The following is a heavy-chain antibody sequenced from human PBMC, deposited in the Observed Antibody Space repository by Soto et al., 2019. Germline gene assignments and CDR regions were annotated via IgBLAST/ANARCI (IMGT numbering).Heavy chain of an antibody. CDR1: GFTFSSYS. J-gene: IGHJ6*02. CDR3: ARGDCSGGSCYGIDV. V-gene: IGHV3-48*02. Sequence: GGSLRLSCAASGFTFSSYSMNWVRQAPGKGLEWVAYIGIILDSIYYADSVKGRFIISRDDAMKSVFLHMSSLRDDDTAVYYCARGDCSGGSCYGIDVWGRGTTVTVSS. CDR2: IGIILDSI. D-gene: IGHD2-15*01.